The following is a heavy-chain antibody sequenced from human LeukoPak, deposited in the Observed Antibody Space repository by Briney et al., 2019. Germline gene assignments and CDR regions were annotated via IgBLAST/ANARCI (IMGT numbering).Heavy chain of an antibody. D-gene: IGHD4-17*01. CDR2: ISYDGSNK. CDR3: ARTVTTQYYYYYMDV. V-gene: IGHV3-30*04. Sequence: GGSLRLSCAASGFTFSSYAMHWVRQAPGKGLEWVAVISYDGSNKYYADSVKGRFTISRDNSKNTLYLQMNSLRAEDTAVYYCARTVTTQYYYYYMDVWGKGTTVTISS. J-gene: IGHJ6*03. CDR1: GFTFSSYA.